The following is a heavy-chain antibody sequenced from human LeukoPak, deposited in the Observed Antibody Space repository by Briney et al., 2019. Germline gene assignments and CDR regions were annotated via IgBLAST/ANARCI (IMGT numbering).Heavy chain of an antibody. CDR2: INPNSGGT. CDR1: GYTFTGYY. CDR3: ARDVDIVVVPAATFDY. Sequence: ASVKVSCKASGYTFTGYYMHWVRQAPGQGLEWMGWINPNSGGTNYAQKFQGRVIMTRDTSISTAYMELSRLRSDDTAVYYCARDVDIVVVPAATFDYWGQGTLVTVSS. J-gene: IGHJ4*02. V-gene: IGHV1-2*02. D-gene: IGHD2-2*01.